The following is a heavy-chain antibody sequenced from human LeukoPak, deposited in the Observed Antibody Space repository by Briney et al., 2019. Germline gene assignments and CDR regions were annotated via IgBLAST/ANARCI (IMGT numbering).Heavy chain of an antibody. CDR3: ESTIGAAATY. CDR1: GFTFSSKW. CDR2: IKPDGSST. D-gene: IGHD6-13*01. Sequence: PGGSLRLSCVASGFTFSSKWMHWVRQAPGKGLVWVSTIKPDGSSTTYADSVKGRFTISRDNAKNTLNLQMNSLRAEDTAVYYCESTIGAAATYWGQGILATVSS. J-gene: IGHJ4*02. V-gene: IGHV3-74*01.